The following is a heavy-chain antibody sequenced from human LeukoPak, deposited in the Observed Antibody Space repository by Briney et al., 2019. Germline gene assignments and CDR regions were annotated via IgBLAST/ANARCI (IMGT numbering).Heavy chain of an antibody. CDR2: ISGSDGST. D-gene: IGHD2-15*01. Sequence: PGGSLSLSWQPSELTFSGYAMNWVRQVPGKGLGWFSTISGSDGSTYYADSVKGRFTISRDNSKNTLYLQMNSLRAEDTAVYYCAKSKVVAATMGRFDYWGQGTLVTVSS. CDR1: ELTFSGYA. J-gene: IGHJ4*02. CDR3: AKSKVVAATMGRFDY. V-gene: IGHV3-23*01.